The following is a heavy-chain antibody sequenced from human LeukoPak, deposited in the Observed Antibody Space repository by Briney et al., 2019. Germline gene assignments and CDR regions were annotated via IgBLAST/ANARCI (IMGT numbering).Heavy chain of an antibody. CDR2: ISYDGSNK. CDR3: ARELGGQLRHFDY. CDR1: GFTFSSYA. V-gene: IGHV3-30*01. D-gene: IGHD2-2*01. Sequence: GRSLRLSCAASGFTFSSYAMHWVRQAPGKGLEWVAVISYDGSNKYYADSVKGRFTISRDNSKNTLYLQMNSLRAEDTAVYYCARELGGQLRHFDYWGQGTLVTVSS. J-gene: IGHJ4*02.